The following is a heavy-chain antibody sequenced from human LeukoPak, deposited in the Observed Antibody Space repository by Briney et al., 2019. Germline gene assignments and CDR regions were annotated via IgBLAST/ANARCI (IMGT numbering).Heavy chain of an antibody. Sequence: SETLSLTCAVSDDSISSGYYWGWIRQPPGKGLEWIGSIHHSGSTYYNPSLKSRVIISVDTSKNQFSLKLNSVTAADTAVYYCARDQRVVTVLDCWGQGTLVTVSS. CDR3: ARDQRVVTVLDC. J-gene: IGHJ4*02. V-gene: IGHV4-38-2*02. CDR2: IHHSGST. D-gene: IGHD3-3*01. CDR1: DDSISSGYY.